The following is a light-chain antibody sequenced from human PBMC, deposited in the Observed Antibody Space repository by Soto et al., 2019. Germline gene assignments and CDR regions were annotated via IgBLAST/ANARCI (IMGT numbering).Light chain of an antibody. V-gene: IGLV2-11*01. Sequence: QSVLTQPRSVSGSHGQSVTIPCTGTSSDVGGYNYVSWYQHHPGKAPKLMINDVSKRPSGVPDRFSGSKSGNTASLTISGLQAEDEADYYCCSYAGRYTFVFGTGTKVTVL. J-gene: IGLJ1*01. CDR3: CSYAGRYTFV. CDR2: DVS. CDR1: SSDVGGYNY.